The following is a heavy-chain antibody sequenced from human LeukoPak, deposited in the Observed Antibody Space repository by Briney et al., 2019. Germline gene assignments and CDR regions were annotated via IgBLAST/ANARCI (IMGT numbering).Heavy chain of an antibody. CDR2: IYSGGST. CDR3: AREVVGGVLDY. J-gene: IGHJ4*02. V-gene: IGHV3-53*01. D-gene: IGHD2-15*01. Sequence: GGSLRPSCAASGFTVSSNYMSWVRQAPGKGLEWVSVIYSGGSTYYADSVKGRFTISRDNSKNTLYLQMNSLRAEDTTVYYCAREVVGGVLDYWGQGTPVTVSS. CDR1: GFTVSSNY.